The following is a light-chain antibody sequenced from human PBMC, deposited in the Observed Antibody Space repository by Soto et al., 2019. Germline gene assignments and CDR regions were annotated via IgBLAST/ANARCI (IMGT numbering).Light chain of an antibody. CDR3: SSFRSLSNTTFTVV. J-gene: IGLJ2*01. V-gene: IGLV2-14*01. Sequence: QSALTQPASVSGSPGQSITISCTGTSSDVGAYNFVSWYQQFPGKAPKLMIYEVSNRPSGVSNRFSGSKSGNTASLTISGLQAEDEADYYCSSFRSLSNTTFTVVFGGGTKLTVL. CDR1: SSDVGAYNF. CDR2: EVS.